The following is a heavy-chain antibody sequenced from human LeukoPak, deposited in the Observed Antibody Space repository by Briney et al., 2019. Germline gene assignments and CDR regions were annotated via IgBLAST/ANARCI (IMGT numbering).Heavy chain of an antibody. CDR1: GFTFSSYG. CDR2: IWYDGSNK. Sequence: GRSLRLSCAASGFTFSSYGMHWVRQAPGKGLEWVAVIWYDGSNKYYADSVKGRFTISRDNSKNTLYLQMNSLRAEDTAVYYCARRGVEDTTTTGENFFNYWGQGTLVTVSS. D-gene: IGHD3-10*01. J-gene: IGHJ4*02. V-gene: IGHV3-33*01. CDR3: ARRGVEDTTTTGENFFNY.